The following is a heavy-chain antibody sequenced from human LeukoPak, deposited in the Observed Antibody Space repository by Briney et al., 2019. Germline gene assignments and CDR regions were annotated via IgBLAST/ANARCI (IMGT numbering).Heavy chain of an antibody. Sequence: SETLSLTCAVYGGSFIGFHWNWIRQPPGKGLEWIGDINHSGSTNYNPSLKSRVTISVDTSKNQFSLKLSSVTAADTAVYYCVRVRRIGAALGWFDPWGQGTLVTVSS. CDR2: INHSGST. CDR1: GGSFIGFH. J-gene: IGHJ5*02. D-gene: IGHD6-13*01. CDR3: VRVRRIGAALGWFDP. V-gene: IGHV4-34*01.